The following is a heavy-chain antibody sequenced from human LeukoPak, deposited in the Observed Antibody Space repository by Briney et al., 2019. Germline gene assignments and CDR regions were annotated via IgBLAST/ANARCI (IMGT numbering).Heavy chain of an antibody. CDR3: ARVAQLWFGNDY. Sequence: GGSLRLSCAASGFTSRDYYMTWIRQAPGKGLEWVSYISSSGTTIYYADSVKGRFTISRDNAKNSLYLQMNSLRAEDTAAYYCARVAQLWFGNDYWGQGTLVTVSS. V-gene: IGHV3-11*04. D-gene: IGHD5-18*01. CDR1: GFTSRDYY. J-gene: IGHJ4*02. CDR2: ISSSGTTI.